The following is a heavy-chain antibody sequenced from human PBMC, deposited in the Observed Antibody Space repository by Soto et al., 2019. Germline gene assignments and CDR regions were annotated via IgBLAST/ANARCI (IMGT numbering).Heavy chain of an antibody. CDR2: ISGSGGST. V-gene: IGHV3-23*01. D-gene: IGHD3-16*01. J-gene: IGHJ5*02. CDR1: GFTFSSYA. Sequence: EVQLLESGGGLVQPGGSLRLSCAASGFTFSSYAMSWVRQAPGKGLEWVLAISGSGGSTYYADSVKGRFTISRDNSKNTLYLQMNSLRAEDTAVYYCAKAPRRIWAYNWFDPWGQGTLVTVSS. CDR3: AKAPRRIWAYNWFDP.